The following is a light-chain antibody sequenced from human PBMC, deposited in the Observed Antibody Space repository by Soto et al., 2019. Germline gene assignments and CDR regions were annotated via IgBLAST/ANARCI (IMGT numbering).Light chain of an antibody. V-gene: IGKV3-20*01. CDR3: QQYGSSSWT. J-gene: IGKJ1*01. CDR2: GAS. Sequence: VLTQSPGTLSLSPGKRAPLSCRASQSISSSYLAWYQQRPGQAPRLLIYGASSRATGIPDRFSGSGSGTEFTLTISRLEPEDFAVYYCQQYGSSSWTFGQGTKVDIK. CDR1: QSISSSY.